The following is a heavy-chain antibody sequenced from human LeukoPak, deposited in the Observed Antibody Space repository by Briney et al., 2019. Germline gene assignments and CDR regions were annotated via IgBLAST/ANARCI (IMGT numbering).Heavy chain of an antibody. Sequence: PSETLSLTCTVSGGSISSGGYYWSWIRQPPGKGLEWIGYIYHSGSTYYNPSLKSRVTISVDRSKNQFSLKLSSVTATDTAVYYCARLLMVYAGAFDIWGQGTMVTVSS. J-gene: IGHJ3*02. V-gene: IGHV4-30-2*01. D-gene: IGHD2-8*01. CDR3: ARLLMVYAGAFDI. CDR2: IYHSGST. CDR1: GGSISSGGYY.